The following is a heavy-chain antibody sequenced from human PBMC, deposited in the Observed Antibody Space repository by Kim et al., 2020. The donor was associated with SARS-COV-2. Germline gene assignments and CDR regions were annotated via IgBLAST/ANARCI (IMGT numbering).Heavy chain of an antibody. Sequence: ASVKVSCKASGYTFTSYAMHWVRQAPGQRLEWMGWINAGNGNTKYSQKFQGRVTITRDTSASTAYMELSSLRSEDTAVYYCARGIYYDFWSGYAGAYDYWGQGTLVTVSS. CDR3: ARGIYYDFWSGYAGAYDY. J-gene: IGHJ4*02. CDR2: INAGNGNT. CDR1: GYTFTSYA. V-gene: IGHV1-3*01. D-gene: IGHD3-3*01.